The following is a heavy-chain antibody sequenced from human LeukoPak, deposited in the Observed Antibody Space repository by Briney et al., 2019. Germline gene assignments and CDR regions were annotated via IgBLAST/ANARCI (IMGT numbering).Heavy chain of an antibody. Sequence: KPGGSLRLSCAASGFTFSSYSMNWVRQAPGKGLEWVSSISSSSYIYYADSVKGRFTISRDNAKNSLYLQMNSLRAEDTAVYYCARSRYYDSSGYHYYFDYWGQGTLVTVSS. V-gene: IGHV3-21*01. D-gene: IGHD3-22*01. CDR2: ISSSSYI. CDR3: ARSRYYDSSGYHYYFDY. J-gene: IGHJ4*02. CDR1: GFTFSSYS.